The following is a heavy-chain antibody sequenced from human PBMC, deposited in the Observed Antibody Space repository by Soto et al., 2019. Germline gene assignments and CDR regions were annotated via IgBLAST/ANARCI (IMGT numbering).Heavy chain of an antibody. J-gene: IGHJ4*02. D-gene: IGHD3-22*01. CDR1: GFTFSSYA. CDR2: ISYDGSNK. V-gene: IGHV3-30-3*01. Sequence: GGSLRLSCAASGFTFSSYAMHWVRQAPGKGLEWVAVISYDGSNKYYADSVKGRFTISRDNSKNTLYLQMNSLRAEDTAVYYCARDLGPSMIVVVMGPSYFGYWGQGTLVTVSS. CDR3: ARDLGPSMIVVVMGPSYFGY.